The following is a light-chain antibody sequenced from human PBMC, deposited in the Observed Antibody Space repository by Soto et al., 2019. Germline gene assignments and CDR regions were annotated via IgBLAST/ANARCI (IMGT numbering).Light chain of an antibody. CDR2: GAS. V-gene: IGKV3-15*01. CDR3: QQYNDWRPFT. J-gene: IGKJ3*01. CDR1: QNVGNN. Sequence: EIVLTQSPGTLSLSPGERATLSCRASQNVGNNLAWYQQKRGQAPRLLMSGASTRASGVPARFSGSRSGTEFTLTITSLQAEDSAVYYCQQYNDWRPFTFGPGTKVD.